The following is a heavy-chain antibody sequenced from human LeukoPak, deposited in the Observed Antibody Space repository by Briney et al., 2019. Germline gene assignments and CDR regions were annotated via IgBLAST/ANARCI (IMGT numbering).Heavy chain of an antibody. CDR2: ISYDGSNK. J-gene: IGHJ4*02. CDR1: GFTFSSYA. V-gene: IGHV3-30*04. D-gene: IGHD5-12*01. CDR3: ARDGVRYSGYDTYYFDY. Sequence: PGRSLRLSCAASGFTFSSYAMHWVRQAPGKGLEWVAVISYDGSNKYYADSVKGRFTISRDNSKNTLYLQMNSLRAEDTAVYYCARDGVRYSGYDTYYFDYWGQRTLVTVSS.